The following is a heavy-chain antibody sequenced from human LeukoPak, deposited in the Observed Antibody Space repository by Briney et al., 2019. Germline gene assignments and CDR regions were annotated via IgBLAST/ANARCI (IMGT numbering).Heavy chain of an antibody. J-gene: IGHJ4*02. D-gene: IGHD6-6*01. CDR1: GGTFSSYA. CDR3: ARPAASSSSAYDY. V-gene: IGHV1-69*05. Sequence: ASVKVSCKASGGTFSSYAISWVRPAPGQGLEWMGGIIPIFGTANYAQKFQGRVTITTDESTSTAYMELSSLRSEDTAVYYCARPAASSSSAYDYWGQGTLVTVSS. CDR2: IIPIFGTA.